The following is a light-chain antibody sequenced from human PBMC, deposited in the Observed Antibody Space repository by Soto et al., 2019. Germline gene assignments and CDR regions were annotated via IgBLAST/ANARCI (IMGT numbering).Light chain of an antibody. CDR2: DNN. CDR3: ATWDGSLPGEV. CDR1: SANIGSNY. J-gene: IGLJ2*01. Sequence: QSVLTQPPSASGTPGQRLTISCSGSSANIGSNYVSWYQQLPGTAPKLLIYDNNKRPSGIPDRFSGSKSGTSGTLDITGLQTGDEADYYCATWDGSLPGEVFGGGTKLTVL. V-gene: IGLV1-51*01.